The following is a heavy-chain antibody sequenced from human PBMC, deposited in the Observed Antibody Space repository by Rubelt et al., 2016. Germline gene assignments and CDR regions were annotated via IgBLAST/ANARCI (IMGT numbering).Heavy chain of an antibody. CDR2: ISSSSSTI. CDR3: ATPLGYCSGGSCSTRLDV. Sequence: ISSSSSTIYYADSVKGRFTISRDNAKNSLYLQMNSLRAEDTAVYYCATPLGYCSGGSCSTRLDVWGRGTTVTVSS. D-gene: IGHD2-15*01. V-gene: IGHV3-48*01. J-gene: IGHJ6*02.